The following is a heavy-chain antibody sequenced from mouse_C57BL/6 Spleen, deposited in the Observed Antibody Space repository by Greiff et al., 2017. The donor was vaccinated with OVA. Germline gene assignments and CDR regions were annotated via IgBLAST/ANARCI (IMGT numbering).Heavy chain of an antibody. CDR1: GYTFTSYW. V-gene: IGHV1-55*01. CDR3: AREGLRGPSWFAY. J-gene: IGHJ3*01. CDR2: IYPGSGST. Sequence: QVQLQQPGAELVKPGASVKMSCKASGYTFTSYWITWVKQRPGQGLEWIGDIYPGSGSTNYNEKFKSKATLTVDTSSSTAYMQLSSLTSEDSAVYYCAREGLRGPSWFAYWGQGTLVTVSA. D-gene: IGHD2-4*01.